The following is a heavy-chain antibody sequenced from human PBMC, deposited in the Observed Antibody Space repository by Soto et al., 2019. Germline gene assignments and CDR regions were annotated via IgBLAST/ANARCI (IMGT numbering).Heavy chain of an antibody. CDR1: GFTSSSYE. J-gene: IGHJ6*02. Sequence: EVQLVESGGALVQPGGPLRLSCAASGFTSSSYEMNWVRQAPGKGLEWVSYISGSGSITHYADSVKGRFTISRDNARNSLYLQMNSLRGEDTAVYYCAGRDGHNRRKAPYYYYYYGVGVWGRGTTVTVSS. CDR2: ISGSGSIT. V-gene: IGHV3-48*03. CDR3: AGRDGHNRRKAPYYYYYYGVGV. D-gene: IGHD2-15*01.